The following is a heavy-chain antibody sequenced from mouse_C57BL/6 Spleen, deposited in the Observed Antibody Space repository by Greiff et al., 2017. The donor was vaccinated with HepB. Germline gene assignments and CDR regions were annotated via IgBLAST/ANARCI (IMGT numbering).Heavy chain of an antibody. V-gene: IGHV5-16*01. CDR1: GFTFSDYY. CDR2: INYDGSST. CDR3: AREEYYGSSYSYFDY. Sequence: EVKLMESEGGLVQPGSSMKLSCTASGFTFSDYYMAWVRQVPEKGLEWVANINYDGSSTYYLDSLKSRFIISRDNAKNILYLQMSSLKSEDTAKWYCAREEYYGSSYSYFDYWGQGTTLTVSS. D-gene: IGHD1-1*01. J-gene: IGHJ2*01.